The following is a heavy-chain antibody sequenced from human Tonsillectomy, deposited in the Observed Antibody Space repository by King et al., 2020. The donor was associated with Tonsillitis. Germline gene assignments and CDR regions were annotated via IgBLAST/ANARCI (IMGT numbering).Heavy chain of an antibody. Sequence: QLVQSGAEVKKTGASVKVSCKASGYTFIGYYIHWVRQAPGQGLEWMGWINPNSGGTNYAQKFQGRVTMTRDTSSSTAYMELSRLRSDDTAVYYCAIDVGGYSYGLFNYWGQGTLVTVSS. CDR2: INPNSGGT. J-gene: IGHJ4*02. CDR1: GYTFIGYY. D-gene: IGHD5-18*01. CDR3: AIDVGGYSYGLFNY. V-gene: IGHV1-2*02.